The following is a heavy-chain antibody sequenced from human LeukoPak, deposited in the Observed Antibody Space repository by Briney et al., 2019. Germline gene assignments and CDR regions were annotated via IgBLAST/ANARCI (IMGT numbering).Heavy chain of an antibody. CDR2: INPNSGGT. CDR3: AREFGEPPGFDP. V-gene: IGHV1-2*06. CDR1: GYTPTELS. Sequence: GASVKVSCKVSGYTPTELSMHWVRQAPGQGLEWMGRINPNSGGTNYAQKFQGRVTMTRDTSISTAYMELSRLRSDDTAVYYCAREFGEPPGFDPWGQGTLVTVSS. J-gene: IGHJ5*02. D-gene: IGHD3-10*01.